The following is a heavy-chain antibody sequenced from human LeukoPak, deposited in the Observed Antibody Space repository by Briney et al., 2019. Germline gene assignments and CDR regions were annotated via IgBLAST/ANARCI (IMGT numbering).Heavy chain of an antibody. CDR1: GGTFSSYA. V-gene: IGHV1-69*06. CDR2: IIPIFGTA. Sequence: SVKVSCKASGGTFSSYAISWVRQAPGQGLEWTGGIIPIFGTANYAQKFQGRVTITADKSTSTAYMELSSLRSEDTAVYYCASLPGPPLLDAFDIWGQGTMVTVSS. D-gene: IGHD2-15*01. CDR3: ASLPGPPLLDAFDI. J-gene: IGHJ3*02.